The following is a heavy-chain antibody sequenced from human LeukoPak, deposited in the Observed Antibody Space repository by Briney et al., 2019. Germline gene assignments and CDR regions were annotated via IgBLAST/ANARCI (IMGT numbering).Heavy chain of an antibody. V-gene: IGHV4-34*01. CDR2: ISHSGST. D-gene: IGHD3-22*01. CDR3: VTYYYGSSAPKRNY. CDR1: GGSFSDYF. J-gene: IGHJ4*02. Sequence: PAETLSLTCAVYGGSFSDYFWSWIRQPPGKGLEWIGEISHSGSTTYNPSLRSRVTISGDTSKKQFSLKLSSVTAADTAVYYCVTYYYGSSAPKRNYWGQGILVTVSS.